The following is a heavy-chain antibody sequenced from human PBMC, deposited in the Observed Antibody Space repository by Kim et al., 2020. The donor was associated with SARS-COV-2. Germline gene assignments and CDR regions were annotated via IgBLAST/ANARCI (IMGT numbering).Heavy chain of an antibody. CDR1: GYIFTNYW. V-gene: IGHV5-51*01. J-gene: IGHJ3*01. D-gene: IGHD2-15*01. CDR2: ISPGSSET. Sequence: GESLKISCRASGYIFTNYWIGWVRQLPGRGLEWMGIISPGSSETRYGSSFEGHVTISADISINTAYVHWSTVGAADTAVYYCARAFGPQWSDAFGVWGRGTIVTVSS. CDR3: ARAFGPQWSDAFGV.